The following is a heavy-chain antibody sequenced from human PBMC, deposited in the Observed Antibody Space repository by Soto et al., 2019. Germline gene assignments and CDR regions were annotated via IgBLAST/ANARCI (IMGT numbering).Heavy chain of an antibody. CDR2: VSSSSSYI. Sequence: PGGSLRLSCAASGFTFSSYSMNWVRQAPGKGLEWVSSVSSSSSYIYYADSVKGRFTISRDNAKNSLYLQMNSLRAEDTAVYYCARAASGSYHYFDYWGQGTLVTVS. CDR3: ARAASGSYHYFDY. J-gene: IGHJ4*02. CDR1: GFTFSSYS. V-gene: IGHV3-21*01. D-gene: IGHD1-26*01.